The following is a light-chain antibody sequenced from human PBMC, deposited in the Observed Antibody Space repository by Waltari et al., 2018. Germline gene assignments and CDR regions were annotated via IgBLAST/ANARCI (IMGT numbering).Light chain of an antibody. CDR1: RSNIGVNV. V-gene: IGLV1-44*01. Sequence: QSVLAQPPSVSGPPGQRLTIFCPGGRSNIGVNVVNWYQHLPGTSPRLLIFTNDQRPSGVPDRFSGSKSGTSASLAISGLQSEDEGHYYCAVWDDNLSGVVFGAGTQVTVL. J-gene: IGLJ1*01. CDR3: AVWDDNLSGVV. CDR2: TND.